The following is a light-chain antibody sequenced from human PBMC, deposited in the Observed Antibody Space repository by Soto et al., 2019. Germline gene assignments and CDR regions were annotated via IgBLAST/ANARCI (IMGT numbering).Light chain of an antibody. CDR3: SSYTSSSTLAV. CDR1: SSDVGGYNY. J-gene: IGLJ7*01. Sequence: QSARTQPASVSGSPGQSITISCTGTSSDVGGYNYVSWYQQHPGKAPKLMIYEVSNRPSGVSNRFSGSKSGNTASLTISGLQAEDEADYYCSSYTSSSTLAVFGGGTQLTVL. CDR2: EVS. V-gene: IGLV2-14*01.